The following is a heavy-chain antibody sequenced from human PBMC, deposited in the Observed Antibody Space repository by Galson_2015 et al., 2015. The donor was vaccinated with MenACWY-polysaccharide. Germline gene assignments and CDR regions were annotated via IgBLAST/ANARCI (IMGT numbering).Heavy chain of an antibody. V-gene: IGHV1-3*04. D-gene: IGHD6-19*01. J-gene: IGHJ4*02. CDR3: ARDTGTIAVAGHFYFDY. Sequence: QSGAEVKKPGESLKISCTAAGYTFTRHAIHWVRQAPGQGLEWMGWIATDSGNTRYSQMFQGRVTITRDTSASTSYMELSGLRPEDTAVYYCARDTGTIAVAGHFYFDYWGQGTLVTVSA. CDR2: IATDSGNT. CDR1: GYTFTRHA.